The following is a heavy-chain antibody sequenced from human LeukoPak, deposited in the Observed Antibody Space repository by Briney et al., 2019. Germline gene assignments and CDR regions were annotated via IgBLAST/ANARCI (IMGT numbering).Heavy chain of an antibody. J-gene: IGHJ4*02. V-gene: IGHV3-21*01. CDR1: GFTFSDYS. D-gene: IGHD3-22*01. CDR2: INPTSSSI. Sequence: GGSLRLSCAGSGFTFSDYSINGVRQARGKGLEWVSSINPTSSSIYCADAVRARFTISRDNAKSSLYLQMNRLTVEDTAVYYCVRLRRNSDRSYYYYYYDHWGQGILVTVSS. CDR3: VRLRRNSDRSYYYYYYDH.